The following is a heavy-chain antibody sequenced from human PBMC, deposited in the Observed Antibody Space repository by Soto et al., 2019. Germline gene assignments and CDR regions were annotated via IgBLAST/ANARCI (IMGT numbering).Heavy chain of an antibody. CDR1: GFTFSSYA. CDR2: ISGSGGST. CDR3: AKVVLDRYYYYYGMDV. Sequence: GGSLRLSCAASGFTFSSYAMSWVRQAPGKGLEWVSAISGSGGSTYYADSVKGRFTISRDNSKNTLYLQMNSLRAEDTAVYYCAKVVLDRYYYYYGMDVWGQGTTVTVSS. J-gene: IGHJ6*02. D-gene: IGHD1-1*01. V-gene: IGHV3-23*01.